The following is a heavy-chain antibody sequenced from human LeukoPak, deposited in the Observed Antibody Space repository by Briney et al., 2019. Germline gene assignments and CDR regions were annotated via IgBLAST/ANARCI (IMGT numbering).Heavy chain of an antibody. D-gene: IGHD2-2*01. CDR3: AKPPRRERSSAGAAAPP. CDR1: GFTFSSYA. J-gene: IGHJ5*02. CDR2: ISGSGGST. V-gene: IGHV3-23*01. Sequence: GGSLRLSCAASGFTFSSYAMSWVRQAPGKGLEWVSAISGSGGSTYYADSVKGRFTISRDNSKNTLYLQMNSLRAEDTAVYYCAKPPRRERSSAGAAAPPWGQGTLVTVSS.